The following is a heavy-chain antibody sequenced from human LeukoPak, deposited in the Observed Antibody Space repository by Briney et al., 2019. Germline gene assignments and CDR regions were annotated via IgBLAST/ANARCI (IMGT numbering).Heavy chain of an antibody. CDR3: TRAGHNWEHDY. CDR1: GFAFSTSW. D-gene: IGHD5-24*01. V-gene: IGHV3-74*01. Sequence: GGSLRLSCAASGFAFSTSWMYWVRQAPGKGLVWVSRINSDGSSTTYADSVQGRFTISRDNAKNTLYLHRNSLRADDTAVYYCTRAGHNWEHDYWGRGTLVTVSS. CDR2: INSDGSST. J-gene: IGHJ4*02.